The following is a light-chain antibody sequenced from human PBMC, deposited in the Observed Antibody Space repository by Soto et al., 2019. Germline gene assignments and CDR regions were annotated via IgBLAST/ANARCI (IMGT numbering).Light chain of an antibody. CDR1: QDITNY. J-gene: IGKJ1*01. V-gene: IGKV1-33*01. CDR2: DAS. Sequence: DIQMTQSPSSLSASVGDRVTITCQASQDITNYLNWYQQKPGKAPKLLIYDASNLETGVPSRFSGSGYGTDFTFTISSLQPEDIATYYCQHYDNLPPWPFGQGTKVEIK. CDR3: QHYDNLPPWP.